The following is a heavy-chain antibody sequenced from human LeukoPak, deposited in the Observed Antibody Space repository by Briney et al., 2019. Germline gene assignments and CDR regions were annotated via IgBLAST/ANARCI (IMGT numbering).Heavy chain of an antibody. CDR1: GGTIPSYY. CDR3: ARGLTRDFDI. J-gene: IGHJ3*02. D-gene: IGHD3-22*01. V-gene: IGHV4-59*01. CDR2: ISYSGST. Sequence: SETLSLTCTVSGGTIPSYYWTWIRQPPWKGLEWIGYISYSGSTNYNPSLKSRVTISVDTSKNQFSLKLTSVTAADTAVYYCARGLTRDFDIWGQGTMVTVSS.